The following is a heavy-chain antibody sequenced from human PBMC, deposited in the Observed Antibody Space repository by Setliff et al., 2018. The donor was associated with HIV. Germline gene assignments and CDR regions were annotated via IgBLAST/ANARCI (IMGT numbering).Heavy chain of an antibody. J-gene: IGHJ4*02. CDR2: MYYDGVTT. Sequence: GESLKISCGASGFNVEKSGMHWIRQAPGKGLEWVAVMYYDGVTTYYADSVKGRFTISRDGSKNMIFLQMNSLRVDDTAVYYCARGRVLEWLLNHWGQGTQVTVSS. D-gene: IGHD3-3*01. CDR3: ARGRVLEWLLNH. V-gene: IGHV3-30*12. CDR1: GFNVEKSG.